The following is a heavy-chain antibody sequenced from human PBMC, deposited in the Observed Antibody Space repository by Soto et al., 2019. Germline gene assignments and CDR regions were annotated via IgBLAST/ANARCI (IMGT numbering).Heavy chain of an antibody. CDR3: AKDAARWRYSGSHGY. V-gene: IGHV3-30*18. CDR2: ISYDGSNK. Sequence: QVQLVESGGGVVQPGRSPRLSCAASGFTFSSYGMHWVRQAPGKGLEWVAVISYDGSNKYYADSVKGRFTISRDNSKNTLYLQMNSLRAEDTAVYYCAKDAARWRYSGSHGYWGQGTLVTVSS. J-gene: IGHJ4*02. CDR1: GFTFSSYG. D-gene: IGHD1-26*01.